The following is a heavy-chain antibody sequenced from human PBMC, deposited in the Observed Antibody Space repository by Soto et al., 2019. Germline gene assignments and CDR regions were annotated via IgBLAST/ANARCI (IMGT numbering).Heavy chain of an antibody. CDR1: GYTFTRYD. Sequence: GASVKVSCKASGYTFTRYDINWVRHATGQGLEWMGWMNPNSGNTGYAQKFQGRVTMTRNTSISTAYMELSSLRSEDTAVYYCARERTGTTSMYVWGKGTTVTVSS. CDR3: ARERTGTTSMYV. D-gene: IGHD1-1*01. V-gene: IGHV1-8*01. J-gene: IGHJ6*04. CDR2: MNPNSGNT.